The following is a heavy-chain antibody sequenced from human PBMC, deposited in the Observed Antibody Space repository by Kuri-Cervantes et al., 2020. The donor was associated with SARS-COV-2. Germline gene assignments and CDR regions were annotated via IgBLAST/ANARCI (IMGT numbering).Heavy chain of an antibody. CDR2: IIPIFGTA. CDR3: ARGGSSYSSSWFDYYFDY. J-gene: IGHJ4*02. V-gene: IGHV1-69*06. CDR1: GGTFSSYA. Sequence: SVKVSCKASGGTFSSYAISWVRQAPGQGLEWMGRIIPIFGTANYAQKFQGRVTITADKSTSTAYMELGSLRSEDTAVYYCARGGSSYSSSWFDYYFDYWGQGTLVTASS. D-gene: IGHD6-13*01.